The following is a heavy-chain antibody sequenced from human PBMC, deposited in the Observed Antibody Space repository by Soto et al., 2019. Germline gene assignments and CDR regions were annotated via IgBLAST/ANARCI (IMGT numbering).Heavy chain of an antibody. CDR3: ARVGRSYADSKYYFDY. CDR1: GGSFSSYY. CDR2: IYYSGSI. Sequence: SETLSLTCTVSGGSFSSYYWSWIRQPTGKGLEWIGYIYYSGSINYNPSLKSRVTISVDTSKNQFSLKLSSVTAADTAVYYCARVGRSYADSKYYFDYWGQGTLVTVSS. J-gene: IGHJ4*02. V-gene: IGHV4-59*01.